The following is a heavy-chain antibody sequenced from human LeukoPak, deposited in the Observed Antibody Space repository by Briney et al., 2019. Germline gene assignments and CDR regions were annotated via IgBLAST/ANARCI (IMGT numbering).Heavy chain of an antibody. CDR1: GFTFNKHP. D-gene: IGHD3-22*01. J-gene: IGHJ4*02. Sequence: QTGGSLRLSCAASGFTFNKHPMHWVRQAPGKGLEYVSAISSDGGSPYYADSVKGRFTISRDNSKNTLYLQMGSLRAEDMAVYYCARADYDSSAYYADFWGQGTLVTVSS. V-gene: IGHV3-64*02. CDR3: ARADYDSSAYYADF. CDR2: ISSDGGSP.